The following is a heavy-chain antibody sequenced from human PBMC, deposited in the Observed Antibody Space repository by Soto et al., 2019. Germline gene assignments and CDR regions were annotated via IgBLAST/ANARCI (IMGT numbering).Heavy chain of an antibody. CDR2: IGTAGDT. V-gene: IGHV3-13*01. CDR3: AKSQEIGTHFFDS. J-gene: IGHJ4*02. D-gene: IGHD6-13*01. CDR1: GFTFSGFD. Sequence: GGSLRLSCEAYGFTFSGFDMHWVRQPTGKGLEWVSSIGTAGDTYYAVSVKGRFTISRDNAKNSLSLQMNSLRAGDMAVYFCAKSQEIGTHFFDSWGQGTQVTVS.